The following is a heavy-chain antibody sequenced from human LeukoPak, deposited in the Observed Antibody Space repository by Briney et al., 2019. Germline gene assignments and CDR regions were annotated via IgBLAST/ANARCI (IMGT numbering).Heavy chain of an antibody. CDR2: IGGSSSSL. CDR1: GFTFSSYS. J-gene: IGHJ4*02. Sequence: PGGSLRLSCAASGFTFSSYSMNRVRQAPGKGLEWVSSIGGSSSSLYYADSLKGRFTISRDNAKNSLYLQMNSLRAEDTAVYYCAREIDEGFDYWGQGTLVTVSS. V-gene: IGHV3-21*01. CDR3: AREIDEGFDY.